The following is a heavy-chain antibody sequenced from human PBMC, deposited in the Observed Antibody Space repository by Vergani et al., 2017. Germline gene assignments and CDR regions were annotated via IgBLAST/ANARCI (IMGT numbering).Heavy chain of an antibody. CDR3: ARMGYCSSTSCYPLDY. Sequence: EVQLLESGGGLVQPGGSRRLSCAASGFTFSSYAMSWVRQAPGKGLEWVSAISGSGGSTYYADSVKGRFTISRDNAKNSLYLQMNSLRAEDTAVYYCARMGYCSSTSCYPLDYWGQGTLVTVSS. D-gene: IGHD2-2*01. V-gene: IGHV3-23*01. J-gene: IGHJ4*02. CDR1: GFTFSSYA. CDR2: ISGSGGST.